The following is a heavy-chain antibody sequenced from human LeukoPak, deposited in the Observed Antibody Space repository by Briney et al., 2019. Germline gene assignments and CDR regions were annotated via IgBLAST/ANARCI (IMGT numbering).Heavy chain of an antibody. CDR3: ARAVVPAAMRFNY. CDR1: GFTFSSYS. V-gene: IGHV3-21*01. CDR2: ISSSSSYI. D-gene: IGHD2-2*01. J-gene: IGHJ4*02. Sequence: PGGSLRLSCAASGFTFSSYSMNWVRQAPGKGLEWVSSISSSSSYIYYADSAKGRFTISRDNAKNSLYLQMTSLRAEDTAVYYCARAVVPAAMRFNYWGQGTLVTVSS.